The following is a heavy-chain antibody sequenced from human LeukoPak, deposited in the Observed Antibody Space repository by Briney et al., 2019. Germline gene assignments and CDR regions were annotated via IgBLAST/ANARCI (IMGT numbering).Heavy chain of an antibody. CDR2: INLDGTDI. CDR3: AGDGVGVLPGDAFDI. Sequence: PGGSLRLSCAASGFSFSTHSMNWVHQAPGKGLEWISFINLDGTDIHYGESVKGRFTISRDNAKNSLYLQMHTLRAEDTAVYYCAGDGVGVLPGDAFDIWSQGTMVTVSS. V-gene: IGHV3-21*05. CDR1: GFSFSTHS. J-gene: IGHJ3*02. D-gene: IGHD1-26*01.